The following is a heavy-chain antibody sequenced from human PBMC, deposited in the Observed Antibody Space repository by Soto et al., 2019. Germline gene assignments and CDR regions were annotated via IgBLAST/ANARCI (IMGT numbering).Heavy chain of an antibody. D-gene: IGHD3-10*01. Sequence: VGSLRLSCAASGFTFSSYWMHWVRQAPGKGLVWVSRINSDGNITSYADSVKGRFTISRDNAKNSLFLQMNSLRADDTAVYYCARDILSGGAYPDSWGQGTKVTAPQ. CDR2: INSDGNIT. J-gene: IGHJ5*01. V-gene: IGHV3-74*01. CDR1: GFTFSSYW. CDR3: ARDILSGGAYPDS.